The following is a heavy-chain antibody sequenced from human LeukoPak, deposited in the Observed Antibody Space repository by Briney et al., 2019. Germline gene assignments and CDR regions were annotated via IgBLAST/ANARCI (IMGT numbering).Heavy chain of an antibody. D-gene: IGHD3-22*01. J-gene: IGHJ6*02. CDR1: GFTFSSYA. CDR2: ISYDGSNK. CDR3: ARAANYYDTLTYGMDV. V-gene: IGHV3-30-3*01. Sequence: GGSLRLSCAASGFTFSSYAMHWVRQAPGKGLEWVAVISYDGSNKYYADSVKGRFTISRDNSKNTLYLQMNSLRAEDTAVYYCARAANYYDTLTYGMDVWGQGTTVTVSS.